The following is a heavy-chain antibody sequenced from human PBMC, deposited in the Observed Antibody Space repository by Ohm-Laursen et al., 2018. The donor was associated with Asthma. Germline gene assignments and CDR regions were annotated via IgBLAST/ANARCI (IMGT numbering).Heavy chain of an antibody. Sequence: GSSVKVSCKASGYTFTSYAMHWVRQAPGQGLEWMGWINTNTGNPTYAQGFTGRFVFSLDTSVSTAYLQISSLKAEDTAVYYCARDLSGTATVSPTFDYWGQGTLVTVSS. CDR1: GYTFTSYA. CDR2: INTNTGNP. J-gene: IGHJ4*02. V-gene: IGHV7-4-1*02. CDR3: ARDLSGTATVSPTFDY. D-gene: IGHD3-3*01.